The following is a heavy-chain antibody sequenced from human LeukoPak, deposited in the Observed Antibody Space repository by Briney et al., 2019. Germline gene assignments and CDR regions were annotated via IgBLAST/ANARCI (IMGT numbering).Heavy chain of an antibody. CDR3: ARGSYYYGSPRNQRARYYYYMDV. J-gene: IGHJ6*03. Sequence: NPSETLSLTCTVSSGSISSYYWSWIRQPPGKGLEWIGYIYYSGSTNYNPSLKSRVTISVDTSKNQFSLKLSSVTAADTAVYYCARGSYYYGSPRNQRARYYYYMDVWGKGTTVTISS. V-gene: IGHV4-59*01. CDR2: IYYSGST. D-gene: IGHD3-10*01. CDR1: SGSISSYY.